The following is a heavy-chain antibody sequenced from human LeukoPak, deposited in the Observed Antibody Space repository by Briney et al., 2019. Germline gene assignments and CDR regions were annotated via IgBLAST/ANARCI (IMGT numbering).Heavy chain of an antibody. Sequence: PSETLSLTCTVSGGSISSFFWSWIRQPPGKGLEWIGYIYYSGITKYNPSLKSRVTISVDTSENQFSLKLSSVAAADTAVYYCARLGDTGYYFDYWGQGTLVTVSS. V-gene: IGHV4-59*08. J-gene: IGHJ4*02. CDR1: GGSISSFF. CDR3: ARLGDTGYYFDY. D-gene: IGHD5-18*01. CDR2: IYYSGIT.